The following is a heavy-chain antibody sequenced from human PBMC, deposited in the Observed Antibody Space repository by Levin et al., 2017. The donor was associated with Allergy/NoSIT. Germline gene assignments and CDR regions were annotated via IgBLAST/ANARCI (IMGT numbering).Heavy chain of an antibody. CDR3: AALAGTSVDY. CDR1: GFTFSSYA. V-gene: IGHV3-64*01. D-gene: IGHD6-19*01. Sequence: GGSLRLSCAASGFTFSSYAMHWVRQAPGKGLEYVSAISSNGGSTYYANSVKGRFTISRDNSKNTLYLQMGSLRAEDMAVYYCAALAGTSVDYWGQGTLVTVSS. J-gene: IGHJ4*02. CDR2: ISSNGGST.